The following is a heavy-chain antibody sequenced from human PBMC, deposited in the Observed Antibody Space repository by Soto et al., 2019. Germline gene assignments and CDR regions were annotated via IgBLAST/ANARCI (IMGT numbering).Heavy chain of an antibody. CDR2: TFYRSEWHY. D-gene: IGHD3-10*01. CDR3: AREVTMVRGIKNWFDS. V-gene: IGHV6-1*01. J-gene: IGHJ5*01. Sequence: SQTLSLTCAISGDSVSSNNAVWNSIRQSPSRGLEWLGRTFYRSEWHYDYAVSVRSRITVNPDTSKNQFSLQLNSVTPEDTAVYFCAREVTMVRGIKNWFDSWGQGTLVTVSS. CDR1: GDSVSSNNAV.